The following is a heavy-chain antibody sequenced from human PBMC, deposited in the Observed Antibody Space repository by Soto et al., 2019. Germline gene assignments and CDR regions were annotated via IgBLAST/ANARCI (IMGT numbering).Heavy chain of an antibody. CDR3: VRYIGSHASYYYGMDV. V-gene: IGHV3-9*01. D-gene: IGHD1-26*01. CDR2: ISWNSGSI. CDR1: GFTFDDYA. J-gene: IGHJ6*02. Sequence: EVQLVESGGGLVQPGRSLRLSCAASGFTFDDYAMHWVRQAPGKGLEWASGISWNSGSIGYADSVKGRFTISRDNAKNSLFLQMNSLRAEDTALYYCVRYIGSHASYYYGMDVWGQGTTVTVSS.